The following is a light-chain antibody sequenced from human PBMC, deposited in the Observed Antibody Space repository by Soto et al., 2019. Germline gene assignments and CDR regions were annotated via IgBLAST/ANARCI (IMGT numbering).Light chain of an antibody. CDR3: QQRSYPIT. CDR2: DAS. V-gene: IGKV3-11*01. Sequence: IVLTHSPDTLSFSPGEIATLSCRASHSLGRYLAWYQQKPGHSPSLLIYDASHRATGIPVRFSGSGSESDFTLTISSLEPEDFAVYYCQQRSYPITFGQGTRLEIK. J-gene: IGKJ5*01. CDR1: HSLGRY.